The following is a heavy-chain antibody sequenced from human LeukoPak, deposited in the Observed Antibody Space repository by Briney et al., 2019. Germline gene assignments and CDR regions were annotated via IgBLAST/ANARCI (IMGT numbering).Heavy chain of an antibody. CDR3: AEGGSFDY. J-gene: IGHJ4*02. Sequence: GCSLRLSCAASVFTFSIYAMTWVRQAPAKGLEGVSAITVSSGSTYYADPVMGRFTITRDNSKNTLYLQMNSLTAEDSAVYYCAEGGSFDYWGQGTLVTVSS. V-gene: IGHV3-23*01. D-gene: IGHD3-16*01. CDR1: VFTFSIYA. CDR2: ITVSSGST.